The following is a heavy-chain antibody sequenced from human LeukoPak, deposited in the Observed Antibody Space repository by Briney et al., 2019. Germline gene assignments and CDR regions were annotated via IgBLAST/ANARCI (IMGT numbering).Heavy chain of an antibody. V-gene: IGHV3-21*01. J-gene: IGHJ4*02. D-gene: IGHD3-3*01. Sequence: GRSLRLSCAASGFTFSRYSMNWVRQAPGKGLEWVSSISSSSSYIYYADSVKGRFTISRDNAKNSLYLQMNSLRAEDTAVYYCARDVKVLRFLEWLPLDSWGQGTLVTVSS. CDR3: ARDVKVLRFLEWLPLDS. CDR1: GFTFSRYS. CDR2: ISSSSSYI.